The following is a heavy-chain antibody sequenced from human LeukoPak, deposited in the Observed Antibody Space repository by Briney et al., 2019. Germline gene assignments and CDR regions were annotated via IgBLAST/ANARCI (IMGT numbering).Heavy chain of an antibody. J-gene: IGHJ5*02. CDR2: IIPIFGTA. CDR3: ARGFFRSITLVRGVITTFDP. CDR1: GGTFSSYA. V-gene: IGHV1-69*05. Sequence: GSSVKVSCKASGGTFSSYAISWVRQAPGQGLEWMGGIIPIFGTANYAQKFQGRVTITTDESTSTAYMELSSLRSEDTVVYYCARGFFRSITLVRGVITTFDPWGQGTLVTVSS. D-gene: IGHD3-10*01.